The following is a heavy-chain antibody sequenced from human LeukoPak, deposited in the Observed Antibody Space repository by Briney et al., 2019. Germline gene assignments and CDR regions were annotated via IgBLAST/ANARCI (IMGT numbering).Heavy chain of an antibody. J-gene: IGHJ6*02. CDR1: GFTFSSYE. CDR2: ISTSGDTI. Sequence: PGGSLRLSCAASGFTFSSYEMNWVRRAPGKGLEWVSYISTSGDTIYYADSVKGRFTISRDNAKNSLYLQMNSLRAEDTAVYYCAREIAAVYYYYYGMDVWGQGTTVTVSS. V-gene: IGHV3-48*03. CDR3: AREIAAVYYYYYGMDV. D-gene: IGHD6-13*01.